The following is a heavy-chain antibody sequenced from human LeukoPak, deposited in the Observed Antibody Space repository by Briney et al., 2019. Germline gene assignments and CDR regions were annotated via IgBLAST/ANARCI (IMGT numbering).Heavy chain of an antibody. CDR1: GFTFSSYA. CDR3: AKGSTMILVVLDWFDP. D-gene: IGHD3-22*01. Sequence: GGSLRLSCAASGFTFSSYAMSWVRQAPGKGLEWVSAISGSGGSTYYADSVKGRFTISRDNSKNTLYLQMNSLRAEDTAVYYCAKGSTMILVVLDWFDPWGQGTLVTVSS. J-gene: IGHJ5*02. V-gene: IGHV3-23*01. CDR2: ISGSGGST.